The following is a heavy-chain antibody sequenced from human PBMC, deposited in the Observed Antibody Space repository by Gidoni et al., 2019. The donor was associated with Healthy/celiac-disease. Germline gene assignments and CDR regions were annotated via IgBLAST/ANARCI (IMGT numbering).Heavy chain of an antibody. J-gene: IGHJ5*02. CDR3: ARAEQLAAELSWFDP. V-gene: IGHV1-69*01. CDR1: VVTLGSYA. CDR2: IIHIWGRA. Sequence: VQLLHSRAQVTKPGSSVKVSCKASVVTLGSYAISWVRPAPGQGLEWMGGIIHIWGRASDAQKFQGRVTMTADESTSTAYMELSSLRSEDTAVYYCARAEQLAAELSWFDPWGQGTLVTVSS. D-gene: IGHD3-16*02.